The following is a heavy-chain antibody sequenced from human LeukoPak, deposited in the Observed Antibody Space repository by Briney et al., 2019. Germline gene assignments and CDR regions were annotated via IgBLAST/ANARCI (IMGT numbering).Heavy chain of an antibody. J-gene: IGHJ4*02. D-gene: IGHD4-17*01. Sequence: GGSLRLSCAASGFTFGSYAMSWVRQAPGKGLEWVSAISGSGGSTYYADSVKGRFTISRDNSKNTLYLQMNSLRAEDTAVYYCAKDPPFITVTVRLTYYDYWGQGTLVTVSS. CDR2: ISGSGGST. CDR3: AKDPPFITVTVRLTYYDY. V-gene: IGHV3-23*01. CDR1: GFTFGSYA.